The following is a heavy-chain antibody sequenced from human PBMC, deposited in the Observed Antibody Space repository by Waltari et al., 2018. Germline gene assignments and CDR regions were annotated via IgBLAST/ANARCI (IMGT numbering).Heavy chain of an antibody. J-gene: IGHJ4*02. V-gene: IGHV3-7*01. CDR3: ARVSWDTITRKGIDY. CDR2: IKQDGSEK. CDR1: GFTFSTYW. D-gene: IGHD1-26*01. Sequence: EVQLVESGGDLVQPGGALRLSCAASGFTFSTYWMSWVRQAPGKGLEGVAKIKQDGSEKLYVDSVKGRFTISRDNARNSLYLQMNSLRGEDTAVYYCARVSWDTITRKGIDYWGLGTLVIVSS.